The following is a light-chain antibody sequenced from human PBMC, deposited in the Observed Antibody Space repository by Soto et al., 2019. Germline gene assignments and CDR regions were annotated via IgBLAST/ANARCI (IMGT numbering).Light chain of an antibody. CDR3: SSYAGDSVYV. J-gene: IGLJ1*01. Sequence: QSALTQPASVSGSPRQSITISCTGTNSDVGSYNLLSWFQQHPGKAPKLVIYEVTKRPSGVSDRFSGSKSGNTASLTISGLQAEDEADYYCSSYAGDSVYVFGTGTKLTVL. CDR2: EVT. CDR1: NSDVGSYNL. V-gene: IGLV2-23*02.